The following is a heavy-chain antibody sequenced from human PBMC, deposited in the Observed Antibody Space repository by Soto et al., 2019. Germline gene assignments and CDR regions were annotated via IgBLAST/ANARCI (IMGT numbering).Heavy chain of an antibody. J-gene: IGHJ4*02. CDR2: ISYDGSNK. Sequence: PGGSLRLSCAASGFTFSSYGMHWVRQAPGKGLEWVAVISYDGSNKYYADSVKGRFTISRDNSKNTLYLQMNSLRAEDTAVYYCAKANPYSGSSGGNFDYWGQGTLVTVSS. CDR1: GFTFSSYG. CDR3: AKANPYSGSSGGNFDY. V-gene: IGHV3-30*18. D-gene: IGHD6-6*01.